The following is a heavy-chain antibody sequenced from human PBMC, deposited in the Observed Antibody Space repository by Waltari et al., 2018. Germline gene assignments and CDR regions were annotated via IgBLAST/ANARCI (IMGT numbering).Heavy chain of an antibody. CDR3: ARSRTTGTSYAALDI. Sequence: QVQLQESGPGPVKPSETLSLTCVVSGYSISSGYYWGWIRQPPGKGLEWIGSIYHSGTTYYNPSLKSRVTISVDTSKNQFSLNLTSVTAADTAVYYCARSRTTGTSYAALDIWGQGTMVTVSS. V-gene: IGHV4-38-2*01. CDR2: IYHSGTT. D-gene: IGHD1-1*01. J-gene: IGHJ3*02. CDR1: GYSISSGYY.